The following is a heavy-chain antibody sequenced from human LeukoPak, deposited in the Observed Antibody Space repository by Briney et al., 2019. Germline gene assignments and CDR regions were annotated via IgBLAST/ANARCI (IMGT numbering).Heavy chain of an antibody. Sequence: PGRSLRLSCAASGFTFDDYAMHWVRQAPGKGLESVSGISWNSGSIGYADSVKGRFTISRDNAKNSLYLQMNSLRAEDMALYYCAKARGYSYGGGLDYRGQGTLVTVSS. CDR2: ISWNSGSI. CDR1: GFTFDDYA. D-gene: IGHD5-18*01. CDR3: AKARGYSYGGGLDY. V-gene: IGHV3-9*03. J-gene: IGHJ4*02.